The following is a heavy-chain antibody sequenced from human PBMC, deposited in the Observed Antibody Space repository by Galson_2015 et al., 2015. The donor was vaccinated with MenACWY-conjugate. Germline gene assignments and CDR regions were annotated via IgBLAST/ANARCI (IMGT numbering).Heavy chain of an antibody. D-gene: IGHD5-12*01. CDR1: GYSFSKYW. CDR2: IDPSDFYI. J-gene: IGHJ5*02. Sequence: QSGAEVTEPGESLRTSCTASGYSFSKYWISWVRQTPGKGLEWMARIDPSDFYIDYSPSFQGHITISADNSISTAYLQWSTLVASDSAIYVCARSRGYTGNDPFWFDPWGQGTLVTVSS. V-gene: IGHV5-10-1*01. CDR3: ARSRGYTGNDPFWFDP.